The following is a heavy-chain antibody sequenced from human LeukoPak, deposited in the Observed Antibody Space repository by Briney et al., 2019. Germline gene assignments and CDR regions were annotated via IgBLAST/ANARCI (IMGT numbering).Heavy chain of an antibody. D-gene: IGHD6-13*01. CDR1: GYTFTGYY. CDR3: ARVVYSSSWSGAPTVFDY. Sequence: ASVKVSCKASGYTFTGYYIHWVRQAPGQGLEWMGWIHPNSGGTNYAQKFQGRVTMTRDTSISTAYMELSRLRSDDTAVYYCARVVYSSSWSGAPTVFDYWGQGTLVTVSS. CDR2: IHPNSGGT. V-gene: IGHV1-2*02. J-gene: IGHJ4*02.